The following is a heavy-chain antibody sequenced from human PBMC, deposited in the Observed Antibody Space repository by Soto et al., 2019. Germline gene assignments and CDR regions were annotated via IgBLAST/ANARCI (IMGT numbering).Heavy chain of an antibody. J-gene: IGHJ6*02. V-gene: IGHV4-59*01. CDR2: IYYSGST. CDR3: ARGGRYSSGWYYYYGMVV. Sequence: SETLSLTCTVSGGSISSYYWSWIRQPPGKGLEWIGYIYYSGSTNYNPSLKSRVTISVDTSKNQFSLKLSSVTAAATAGYYRARGGRYSSGWYYYYGMVVWGPGTIVSVSS. D-gene: IGHD6-19*01. CDR1: GGSISSYY.